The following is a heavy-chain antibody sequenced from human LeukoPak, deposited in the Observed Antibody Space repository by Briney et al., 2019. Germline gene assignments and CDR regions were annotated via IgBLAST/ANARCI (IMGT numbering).Heavy chain of an antibody. CDR1: GSTFRNYW. Sequence: PGGSLRLSCAASGSTFRNYWMHWVRQSPGKGLVWVSRINSDGSITDYADSVRGRFTISRDNAKNTLYIQMNSLRAEDTAIYYCAREEAPVEGDDAFDFWGQGTVVTVSS. J-gene: IGHJ3*01. CDR3: AREEAPVEGDDAFDF. V-gene: IGHV3-74*01. CDR2: INSDGSIT. D-gene: IGHD3-16*01.